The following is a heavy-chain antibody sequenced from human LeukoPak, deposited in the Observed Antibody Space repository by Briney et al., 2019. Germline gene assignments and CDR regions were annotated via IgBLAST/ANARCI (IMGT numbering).Heavy chain of an antibody. J-gene: IGHJ3*02. CDR1: GFNVSSNY. CDR3: ARDKAGATAFDI. Sequence: PGGSLRPSCAASGFNVSSNYMSWVRQAPGKGLEWVSVIYSGGSTYYADSVKGRFTISRDNSKNTLYLQMNSLRAEDTAVYYCARDKAGATAFDIWGQGTMVTVSS. D-gene: IGHD1-26*01. CDR2: IYSGGST. V-gene: IGHV3-53*01.